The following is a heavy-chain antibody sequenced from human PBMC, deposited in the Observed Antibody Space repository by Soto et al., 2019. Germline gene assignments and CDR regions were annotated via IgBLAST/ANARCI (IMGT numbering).Heavy chain of an antibody. J-gene: IGHJ5*02. Sequence: QVQLQESGPGLVKPSETLSLTCTVSGGSVSSGSYYWSWIRQPPGKGLEWIGYIYYSGSTNYNPSLKSRVTISVDTSKNQFSLKLSSVTAADTAVYYCARYDYSNISWFDPWGQGTLVTVSS. D-gene: IGHD4-4*01. CDR2: IYYSGST. CDR1: GGSVSSGSYY. V-gene: IGHV4-61*01. CDR3: ARYDYSNISWFDP.